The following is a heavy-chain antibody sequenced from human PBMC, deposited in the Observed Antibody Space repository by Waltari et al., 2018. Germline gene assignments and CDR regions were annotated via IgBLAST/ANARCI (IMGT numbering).Heavy chain of an antibody. J-gene: IGHJ4*02. CDR1: GYPFINYG. CDR2: ILNHNGEK. Sequence: QVHLVQSGAEVKKPGTSVKVSCTTSGYPFINYGISWARQAPGQGLEWMGWILNHNGEKKYTQKFQGRVTMTTDTTTNTAYMELTSLRSDDTAVYYCARGGGSTWLDYWGQGTLVTVSS. CDR3: ARGGGSTWLDY. V-gene: IGHV1-18*01. D-gene: IGHD6-13*01.